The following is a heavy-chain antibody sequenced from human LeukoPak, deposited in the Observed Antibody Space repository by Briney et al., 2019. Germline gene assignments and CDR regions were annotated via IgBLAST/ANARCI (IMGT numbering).Heavy chain of an antibody. J-gene: IGHJ4*02. CDR2: ISSTSSTI. D-gene: IGHD4-11*01. V-gene: IGHV3-48*01. CDR1: GFTFSSFS. Sequence: GGPLRLSCAASGFTFSSFSMNWVRQAPGKGLEWVSYISSTSSTIYYADSVKGRFTISRDNAKNSLYLQMNSLRAEDTAVYYCARAHPGDYSDFQFDYWGQGTLVTVSS. CDR3: ARAHPGDYSDFQFDY.